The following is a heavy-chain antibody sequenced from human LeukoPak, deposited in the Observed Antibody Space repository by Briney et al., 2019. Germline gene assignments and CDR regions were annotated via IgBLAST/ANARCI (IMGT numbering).Heavy chain of an antibody. V-gene: IGHV4-59*01. Sequence: SETLSLTCTVSGGSISSFYWSWIRQPPGKGLEYIGYIYSSGSTNYNPSLKSRVTISLDTSKNQFSLKLNSVTATDTAVYFCARDPGNYFDYWAREPWSPSPQ. J-gene: IGHJ4*02. D-gene: IGHD3-10*01. CDR3: ARDPGNYFDY. CDR2: IYSSGST. CDR1: GGSISSFY.